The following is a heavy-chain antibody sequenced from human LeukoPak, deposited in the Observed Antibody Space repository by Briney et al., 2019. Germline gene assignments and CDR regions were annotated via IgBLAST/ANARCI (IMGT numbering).Heavy chain of an antibody. D-gene: IGHD3-10*01. V-gene: IGHV3-48*02. CDR2: ITSSSYTI. CDR3: ARDYYYGSGSYSRWVYFDY. CDR1: GLTLSSYI. J-gene: IGHJ4*02. Sequence: GGSLRLSCAASGLTLSSYIMNWVRQAPGKGLEWVSSITSSSYTIYYADSVKGRFTISRDNAKNSLYLQMNSLRDEDTAVYYCARDYYYGSGSYSRWVYFDYWGQGTLVTVSS.